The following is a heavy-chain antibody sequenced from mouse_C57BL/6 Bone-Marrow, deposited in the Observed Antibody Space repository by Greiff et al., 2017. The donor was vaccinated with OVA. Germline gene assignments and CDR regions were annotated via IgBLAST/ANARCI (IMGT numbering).Heavy chain of an antibody. Sequence: DVKPVESGGDLVKPGGSLKLSCAASGFTFSSYGMSWVRQTPDKRLEWVATISSGGSYTYYPDSVKGRFTISRDNAKNTLYLQMSSLKSEDTAMYYCARQGYYFDFWGQGTTLTVSS. J-gene: IGHJ2*01. V-gene: IGHV5-6*02. CDR2: ISSGGSYT. CDR3: ARQGYYFDF. CDR1: GFTFSSYG.